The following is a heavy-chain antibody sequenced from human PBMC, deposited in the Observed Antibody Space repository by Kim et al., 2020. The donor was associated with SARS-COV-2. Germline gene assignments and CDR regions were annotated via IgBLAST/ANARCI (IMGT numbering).Heavy chain of an antibody. CDR1: GGSISSYS. CDR3: ARDRIGYCSSASCSLHFDY. J-gene: IGHJ4*02. Sequence: SETLSLTCTVSGGSISSYSWSWIRQPPGKGLEWIAYTSYSASTNYNPSLKSRDTISVDTSKNQFSLKLSSVTAADTAVYYCARDRIGYCSSASCSLHFDYWGQGTLVTVSS. CDR2: TSYSAST. V-gene: IGHV4-59*01. D-gene: IGHD2-2*01.